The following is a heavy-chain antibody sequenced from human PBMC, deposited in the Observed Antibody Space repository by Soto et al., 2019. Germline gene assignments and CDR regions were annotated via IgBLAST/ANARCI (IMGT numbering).Heavy chain of an antibody. J-gene: IGHJ4*02. V-gene: IGHV3-23*01. Sequence: EVQLLDSGGGWVQPGGSLRLSCVASGFVFSDYAMSWVRQAPGKGLEWVSAISAGGSDTYYADSVMGRFTVSRVNSKNTLYLQMNTLRAEDTAIYYCASVPIWCGSSSCYTEGFDSWGQGTLVTVSS. CDR3: ASVPIWCGSSSCYTEGFDS. D-gene: IGHD2-2*01. CDR1: GFVFSDYA. CDR2: ISAGGSDT.